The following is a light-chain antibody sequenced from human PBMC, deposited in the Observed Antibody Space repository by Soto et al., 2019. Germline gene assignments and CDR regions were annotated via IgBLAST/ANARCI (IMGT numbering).Light chain of an antibody. CDR2: DVN. V-gene: IGLV2-14*01. Sequence: QSLLTQPASVSVSPGQSITISCTGTNSDVGSYNRVSWYQQPPGTAPKLIIYDVNNRPSGVSYRFSGSKSGNTASLTISGLQAEDEADYYCNSYTTSETYVFGTGTKVTVL. J-gene: IGLJ1*01. CDR3: NSYTTSETYV. CDR1: NSDVGSYNR.